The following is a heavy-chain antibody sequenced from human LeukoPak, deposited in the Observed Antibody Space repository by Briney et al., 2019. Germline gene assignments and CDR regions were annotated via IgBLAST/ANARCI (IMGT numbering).Heavy chain of an antibody. J-gene: IGHJ4*02. D-gene: IGHD4/OR15-4a*01. CDR3: ARARGAHLYYFDY. CDR2: IYYSGST. Sequence: SETLSLTCTVSGGSISSYYWSWVRQPPGKGLEWIGYIYYSGSTNYNPSLKSRVTISVDTSKNQFSLKLSSVTAADTAVYYCARARGAHLYYFDYWGQGTLVTVSS. CDR1: GGSISSYY. V-gene: IGHV4-59*01.